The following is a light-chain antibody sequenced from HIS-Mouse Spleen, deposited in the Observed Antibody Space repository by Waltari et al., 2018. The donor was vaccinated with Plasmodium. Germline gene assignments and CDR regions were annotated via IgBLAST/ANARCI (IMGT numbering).Light chain of an antibody. Sequence: QSALTQPASVSGSPGQSITISCTGTSSHVGGYNDVSLYQHHPGKAPNLMIYDVSNRPSGVSNRFSGSKSGNTASLTISGLQAEDEADYYCSSYTSSSTPVVFGGGTKLTVL. CDR2: DVS. CDR3: SSYTSSSTPVV. CDR1: SSHVGGYND. V-gene: IGLV2-14*03. J-gene: IGLJ2*01.